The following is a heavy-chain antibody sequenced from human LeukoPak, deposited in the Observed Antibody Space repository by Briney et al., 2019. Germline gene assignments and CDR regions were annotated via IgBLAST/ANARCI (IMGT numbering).Heavy chain of an antibody. CDR3: ARGIRYRYGYIYDY. V-gene: IGHV4-39*07. D-gene: IGHD5-18*01. J-gene: IGHJ4*02. Sequence: PSETLSLTCTVSGGSISSSSYYWGWIRQPPGNGLDGIASISYSGSTYYNPSLKSRVTISVDTSKNQFSLKLSCVTAADTAVYYCARGIRYRYGYIYDYWGQGTLVTVSS. CDR1: GGSISSSSYY. CDR2: ISYSGST.